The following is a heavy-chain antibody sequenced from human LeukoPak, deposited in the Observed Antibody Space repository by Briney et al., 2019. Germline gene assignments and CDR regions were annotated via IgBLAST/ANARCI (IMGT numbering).Heavy chain of an antibody. Sequence: GGSLRLSCTASGFTFSSYWMHWVRQAPGKGLVWVSRINSDGSSTTYADSVKGRFTISRDNSTNTLYLQMNSLRAEDTAVYYCAREAVTRNYFDYWGQGTLVTVSS. CDR3: AREAVTRNYFDY. J-gene: IGHJ4*02. CDR2: INSDGSST. V-gene: IGHV3-74*01. CDR1: GFTFSSYW. D-gene: IGHD4-17*01.